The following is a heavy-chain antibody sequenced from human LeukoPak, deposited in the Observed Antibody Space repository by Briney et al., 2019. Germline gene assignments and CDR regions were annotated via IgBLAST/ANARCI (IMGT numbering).Heavy chain of an antibody. V-gene: IGHV3-48*03. CDR2: ISSTGNTK. CDR3: ARDPYGSTGYFDY. D-gene: IGHD1-26*01. CDR1: GFTFSSYE. J-gene: IGHJ4*02. Sequence: GGSLRLSCAASGFTFSSYEMNWVRQTPRKGLEWLSYISSTGNTKKYTDSVKGRFIISRDNAKNSLFLQMNSLRAEDTAVYYCARDPYGSTGYFDYWGQGILVTVSP.